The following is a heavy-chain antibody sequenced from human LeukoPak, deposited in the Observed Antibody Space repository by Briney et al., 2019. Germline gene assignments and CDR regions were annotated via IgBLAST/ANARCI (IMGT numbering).Heavy chain of an antibody. J-gene: IGHJ5*02. Sequence: SETLSLTCAVYGVSFSGYYWSWLRQPPGKGLEWIGEINHSGSTNYNPSLKSRVTISVDTSKNQFSLKLSSVTAADTAVYYCARGRSYGSGRYWFDPWGQGTLVTVSS. D-gene: IGHD3-10*01. CDR3: ARGRSYGSGRYWFDP. CDR1: GVSFSGYY. CDR2: INHSGST. V-gene: IGHV4-34*01.